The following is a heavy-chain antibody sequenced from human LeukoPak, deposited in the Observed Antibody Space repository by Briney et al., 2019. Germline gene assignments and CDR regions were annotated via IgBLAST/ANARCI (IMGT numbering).Heavy chain of an antibody. J-gene: IGHJ6*02. D-gene: IGHD6-6*01. V-gene: IGHV4-59*01. CDR1: GGSISSYY. CDR3: ARVMTSIAARGRYYGIDV. CDR2: IYYSGST. Sequence: SETLSLTCTVSGGSISSYYWSWIRQPPGKGLEWIGYIYYSGSTNYNPSLKSRVTISVDTSKNQFSLKLSSVTAADTAVYYCARVMTSIAARGRYYGIDVWGQGTTVTVSS.